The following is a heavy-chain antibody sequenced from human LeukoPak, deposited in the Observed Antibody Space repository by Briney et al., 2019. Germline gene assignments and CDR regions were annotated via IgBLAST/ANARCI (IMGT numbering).Heavy chain of an antibody. Sequence: GASVKVSCKASGYTFTSYGISWVRQAPGQGLEWVGWISAYNGNTNYAQKLQGRVTITADTSTSTVYMELSSLRSEETAVYYCARDQGLTAPPPYGLDVWGQGTTVIVSS. CDR1: GYTFTSYG. V-gene: IGHV1-18*01. D-gene: IGHD5-18*01. CDR2: ISAYNGNT. CDR3: ARDQGLTAPPPYGLDV. J-gene: IGHJ6*02.